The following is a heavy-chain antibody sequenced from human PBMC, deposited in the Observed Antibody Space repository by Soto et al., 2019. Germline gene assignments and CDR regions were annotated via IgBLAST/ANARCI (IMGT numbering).Heavy chain of an antibody. D-gene: IGHD2-8*01. Sequence: QVQLVQSGAEVKKPGAAVKVSCRASGYTFNIYYVHWVRQAPGQGIEWMGWINPNSGGTNYAQKFQGRVTMTSDTSINTAYMEVSRLGSDDTAVYYCARDLMPTVPYYYYVMNVWGQGTTVNGSS. V-gene: IGHV1-2*02. CDR1: GYTFNIYY. CDR2: INPNSGGT. J-gene: IGHJ6*02. CDR3: ARDLMPTVPYYYYVMNV.